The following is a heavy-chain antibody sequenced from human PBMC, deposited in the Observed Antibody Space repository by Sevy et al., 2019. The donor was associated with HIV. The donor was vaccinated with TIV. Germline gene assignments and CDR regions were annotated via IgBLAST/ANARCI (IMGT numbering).Heavy chain of an antibody. J-gene: IGHJ4*02. Sequence: ASVKVSCKVSGYTLTGLSMHWVRQAPGKGLEWMGSFDPEDGETIYAQRLQGRLTMTEDTSADTAYMELNGLRSDDTAIYYCETTKDYYESSGCPFDFWGQGTLVTVSS. V-gene: IGHV1-24*01. CDR2: FDPEDGET. CDR3: ETTKDYYESSGCPFDF. D-gene: IGHD3-22*01. CDR1: GYTLTGLS.